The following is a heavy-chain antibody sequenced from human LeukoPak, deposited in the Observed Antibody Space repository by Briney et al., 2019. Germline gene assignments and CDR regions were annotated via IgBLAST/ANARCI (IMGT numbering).Heavy chain of an antibody. CDR2: ISSSSSYI. Sequence: KPGGSLRLSCAASGFTFSSYSMNWVRQAPGKGLEWVSSISSSSSYIYYADSVKGRFTISRDNAKNSLYLQMNSLRAEDTAVYYCARVIAVARAVGIDYWGQGTLVTVSS. J-gene: IGHJ4*02. CDR3: ARVIAVARAVGIDY. V-gene: IGHV3-21*01. D-gene: IGHD6-19*01. CDR1: GFTFSSYS.